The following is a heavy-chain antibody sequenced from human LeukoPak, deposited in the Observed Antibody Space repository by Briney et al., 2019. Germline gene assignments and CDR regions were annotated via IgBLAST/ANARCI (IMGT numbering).Heavy chain of an antibody. CDR3: ARHNIPVGLDRPFDI. CDR1: GYSFTSYW. J-gene: IGHJ3*02. Sequence: GETLKISCKGSGYSFTSYWIGWVRQMPGKGLEWMGIIYPGDSVTRYRPSFQGQVSISADRSISTAYLQWSSLKASDTAMYYCARHNIPVGLDRPFDIWGQGTMVTVSS. D-gene: IGHD2-2*01. CDR2: IYPGDSVT. V-gene: IGHV5-51*01.